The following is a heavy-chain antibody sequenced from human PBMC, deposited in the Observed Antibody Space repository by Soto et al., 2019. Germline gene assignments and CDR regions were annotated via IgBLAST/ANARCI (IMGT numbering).Heavy chain of an antibody. CDR2: IGTAGDT. D-gene: IGHD6-19*01. CDR3: ARDPGAGRLVGGMDV. CDR1: GFTFSSYD. V-gene: IGHV3-13*01. J-gene: IGHJ6*02. Sequence: GGSLRLSCAASGFTFSSYDMHWVRQATGKGLEWVSAIGTAGDTYYPGSVKGRFTISRENAKNSLYLQMNSLRAEDTAVYYCARDPGAGRLVGGMDVWGQGTTVTVSS.